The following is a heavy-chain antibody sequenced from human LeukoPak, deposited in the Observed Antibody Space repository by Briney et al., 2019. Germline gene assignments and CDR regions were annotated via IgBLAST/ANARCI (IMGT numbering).Heavy chain of an antibody. D-gene: IGHD2-2*01. V-gene: IGHV1-24*01. CDR3: ATARQYQLPKHNYGMDV. CDR1: GYTLTELS. Sequence: ALVKVSCKVSGYTLTELSMHWVRQAPGNGLEWMGGFDPEDGETIYAQKFQGRVTMTEDTSTDTAYMELSSLRSEDTAVYYWATARQYQLPKHNYGMDVWGQGTTVTVSS. CDR2: FDPEDGET. J-gene: IGHJ6*02.